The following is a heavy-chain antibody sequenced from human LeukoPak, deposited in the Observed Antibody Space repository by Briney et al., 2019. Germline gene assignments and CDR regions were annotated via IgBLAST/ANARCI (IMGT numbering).Heavy chain of an antibody. CDR3: TRDLSSRYFDL. CDR1: GLPLSNYG. CDR2: IRYDGRKT. D-gene: IGHD3-9*01. J-gene: IGHJ2*01. V-gene: IGHV3-33*01. Sequence: GGSLRLSCAASGLPLSNYGMHWVRQAPGKGLEWVAVIRYDGRKTYYADSVKDRFSISRDNSKNMLYLQVNSLRVEDTAVYYCTRDLSSRYFDLWGRGTLVTVSS.